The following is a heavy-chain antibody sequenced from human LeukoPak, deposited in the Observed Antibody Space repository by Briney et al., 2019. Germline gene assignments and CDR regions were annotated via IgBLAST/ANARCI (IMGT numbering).Heavy chain of an antibody. CDR3: ARDPSRGYSYGYADY. CDR1: GFSFSTYW. D-gene: IGHD5-18*01. Sequence: GGSLRLSCAASGFSFSTYWMNWVRQPPGRGLEWVANIMRDGSEKYYVDSVKGRFTISRDNAKNSLYLQMNSLRAEDTAVYYCARDPSRGYSYGYADYWGQGSLVIVSS. CDR2: IMRDGSEK. J-gene: IGHJ4*02. V-gene: IGHV3-7*01.